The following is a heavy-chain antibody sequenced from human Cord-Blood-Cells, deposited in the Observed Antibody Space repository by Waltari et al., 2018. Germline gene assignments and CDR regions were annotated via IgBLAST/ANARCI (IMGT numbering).Heavy chain of an antibody. CDR2: ISYDGSNK. Sequence: QVQLVESGGGVVQPGRSLRLSCAASGFTFSSYAMHWVRQAPGKGLGWVAVISYDGSNKYYADSVKGRFTISRDNSKNTLYLQMNSLRAEDTAVYYCARDILLVRGVIIDYWGQGTLVTVSS. CDR3: ARDILLVRGVIIDY. J-gene: IGHJ4*02. D-gene: IGHD3-10*01. V-gene: IGHV3-30*04. CDR1: GFTFSSYA.